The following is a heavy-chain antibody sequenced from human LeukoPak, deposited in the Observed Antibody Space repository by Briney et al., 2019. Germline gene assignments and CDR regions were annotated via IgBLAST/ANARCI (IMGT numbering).Heavy chain of an antibody. D-gene: IGHD4-17*01. J-gene: IGHJ6*02. CDR2: IYYSGST. CDR3: ATKTSSVTRYYYYYGMDV. Sequence: PSETLSLTCTVSGGSISSSSDYWGWIRQPPGKGLEWIGSIYYSGSTYYNPSLKSRVTISVDTSKNQFSLKLSSVTAADTAVYYCATKTSSVTRYYYYYGMDVWGQGTTVTVSS. V-gene: IGHV4-39*01. CDR1: GGSISSSSDY.